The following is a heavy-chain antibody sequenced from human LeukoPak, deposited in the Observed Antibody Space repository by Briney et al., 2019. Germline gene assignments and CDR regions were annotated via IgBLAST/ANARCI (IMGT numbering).Heavy chain of an antibody. D-gene: IGHD3-10*01. Sequence: RRNLRLSCTAAGFTFSSYGMHWVRQAPCKGLEWVAFIRYDGSNKYYADSVKGRLTISRDNSNNILYLHINSLRAEDTAVYYCAKSSAYYYMDAWGQGTTVTVSS. CDR3: AKSSAYYYMDA. J-gene: IGHJ6*03. CDR1: GFTFSSYG. V-gene: IGHV3-30*02. CDR2: IRYDGSNK.